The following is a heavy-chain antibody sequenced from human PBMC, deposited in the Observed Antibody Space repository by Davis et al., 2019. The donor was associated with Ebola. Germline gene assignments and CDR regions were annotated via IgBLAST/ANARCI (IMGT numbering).Heavy chain of an antibody. CDR3: ARDGARGGDRESRIGVFDY. CDR1: VGSVTSGSHY. Sequence: PSETLSLTCTVSVGSVTSGSHYWSWIRQPPGKGLEWIAYIYYSGTRDYNPSLKSRVTISLDTSKNQFSLKLTSVTAADTAVYYCARDGARGGDRESRIGVFDYWGQGTLVTVSS. V-gene: IGHV4-61*01. CDR2: IYYSGTR. D-gene: IGHD4-17*01. J-gene: IGHJ4*02.